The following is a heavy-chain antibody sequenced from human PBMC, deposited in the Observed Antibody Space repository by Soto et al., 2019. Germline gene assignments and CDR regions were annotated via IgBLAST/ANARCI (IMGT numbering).Heavy chain of an antibody. CDR1: GFTFSIYA. V-gene: IGHV3-23*01. J-gene: IGHJ5*02. D-gene: IGHD4-17*01. Sequence: DVQLLESGGGLVQPGGSLRLSCAASGFTFSIYAMTWVRQAPGKGLEWVSSISGSDSSTYSADSVKGRFAISRDNSKNTVYLQMQSLRVDDTAAYYCAKSLSVTTTWFDAWGQGSLVTVSS. CDR2: ISGSDSST. CDR3: AKSLSVTTTWFDA.